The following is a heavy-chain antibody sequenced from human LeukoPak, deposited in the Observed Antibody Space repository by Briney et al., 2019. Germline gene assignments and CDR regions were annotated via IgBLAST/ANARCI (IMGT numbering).Heavy chain of an antibody. CDR1: VGSLSSSSSY. CDR2: IYYSGST. V-gene: IGHV4-39*07. D-gene: IGHD5-24*01. Sequence: SETLSLTCTVSVGSLSSSSSYWGWPRQPPGRGLEWIGCIYYSGSTYYNPSLKTRLTISVHTSNTQLSLNLLSVPAADTAVYYCARISAVEMATIPFDYWRHGTLVSVSS. CDR3: ARISAVEMATIPFDY. J-gene: IGHJ4*01.